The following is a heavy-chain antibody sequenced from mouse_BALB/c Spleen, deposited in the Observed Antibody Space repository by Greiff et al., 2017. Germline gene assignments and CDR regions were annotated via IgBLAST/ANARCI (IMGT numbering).Heavy chain of an antibody. V-gene: IGHV5-17*02. D-gene: IGHD2-14*01. CDR1: GFTFSSFG. CDR3: ARGYDGFAY. Sequence: DVQLVESGGGLVQPGGSRKLSCAASGFTFSSFGMHWVRQAPEKGLEWVAYISSGSSTIYYAATVKGRFTISRDNPKNTLFLQMTSLRSEDTAMYYCARGYDGFAYWGQGTLVTVSA. CDR2: ISSGSSTI. J-gene: IGHJ3*01.